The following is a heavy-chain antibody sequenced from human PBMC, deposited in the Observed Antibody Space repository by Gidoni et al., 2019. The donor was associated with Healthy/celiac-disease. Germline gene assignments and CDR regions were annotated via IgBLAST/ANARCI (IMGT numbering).Heavy chain of an antibody. CDR2: TRNKANSYTT. CDR1: GFTLRNHY. J-gene: IGHJ6*02. Sequence: EVQLVESGGGLVQPGGSLRLSCAASGFTLRNHYIDWVRQAPGKGLEWVGRTRNKANSYTTEYAASVKGRYTISRDDSKNSLYLQMNSLKTEDTAVYYCAREEGYSYGPQLYYYYGMDVWGQGTTVTVSS. D-gene: IGHD5-18*01. CDR3: AREEGYSYGPQLYYYYGMDV. V-gene: IGHV3-72*01.